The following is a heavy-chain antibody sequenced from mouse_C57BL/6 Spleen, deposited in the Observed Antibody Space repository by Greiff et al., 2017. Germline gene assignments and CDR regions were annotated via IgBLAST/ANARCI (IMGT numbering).Heavy chain of an antibody. J-gene: IGHJ3*01. Sequence: VQLQQSGPELVKMSCKASGYTFTDYNMHWVKQSHGKSLEWIGYINPNNGGTSYNQKFKGKATLTVNKSSSTAYMELRSLTSEDSAVYYCACPDDYDEGPWFAYWGQGTLVTVSA. CDR3: ACPDDYDEGPWFAY. V-gene: IGHV1-22*01. D-gene: IGHD2-4*01. CDR2: INPNNGGT. CDR1: GYTFTDYN.